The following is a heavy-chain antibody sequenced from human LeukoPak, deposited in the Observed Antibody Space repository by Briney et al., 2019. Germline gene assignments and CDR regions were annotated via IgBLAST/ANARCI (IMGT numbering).Heavy chain of an antibody. D-gene: IGHD2-2*01. CDR1: GFTFGKYW. Sequence: PGGSLRLSCVASGFTFGKYWMSWVRQAPGKGLEWVANIKLDGSEKNYVDSVKGRFTISRDNTKNSLYLQMNSLRAEDTAVYYCARDLVVPAASPYYYGMDVWGQGTTVTVSS. CDR3: ARDLVVPAASPYYYGMDV. V-gene: IGHV3-7*01. CDR2: IKLDGSEK. J-gene: IGHJ6*02.